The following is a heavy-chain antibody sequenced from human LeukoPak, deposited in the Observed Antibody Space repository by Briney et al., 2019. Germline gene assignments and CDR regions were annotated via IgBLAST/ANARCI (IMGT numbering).Heavy chain of an antibody. D-gene: IGHD2-2*01. CDR2: IKQDGSEK. CDR3: AREVVRAANFHWFEP. CDR1: RFTFSSYW. V-gene: IGHV3-7*01. J-gene: IGHJ5*02. Sequence: GGSLRLSCASSRFTFSSYWMSWVRQAPGKGLEWVANIKQDGSEKYYVDSVKGRFTISRDNAKNSLYLQMNRLRAEDTAVYCCAREVVRAANFHWFEPWGQGTLVTVSS.